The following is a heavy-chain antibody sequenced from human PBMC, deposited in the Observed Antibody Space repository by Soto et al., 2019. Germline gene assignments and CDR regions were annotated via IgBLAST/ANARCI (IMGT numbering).Heavy chain of an antibody. CDR3: ATLSKFDYYYYYMDV. J-gene: IGHJ6*03. Sequence: PGESLKISCKGSGCSFTSYWIGWVRQMPGKGLEWMGIIYPGDSDTRYSPSFQGQVTVSADKSISTAYLQWSSLKASDTAMYYCATLSKFDYYYYYMDVWGKGTTVTVSS. V-gene: IGHV5-51*01. CDR1: GCSFTSYW. D-gene: IGHD3-16*01. CDR2: IYPGDSDT.